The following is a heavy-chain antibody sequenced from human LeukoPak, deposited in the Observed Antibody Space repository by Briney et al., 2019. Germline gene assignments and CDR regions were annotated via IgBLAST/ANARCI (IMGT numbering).Heavy chain of an antibody. CDR2: IWYDGSNK. CDR1: GFTFSSYG. CDR3: AREEWLVGVFDY. D-gene: IGHD6-19*01. V-gene: IGHV3-33*01. J-gene: IGHJ4*02. Sequence: GGSLRLSCAASGFTFSSYGMHWVRQAPGKGLEWVAVIWYDGSNKYYADSVKGRFTISRDNAKNSLYLQMNSLRAEDTAVYYCAREEWLVGVFDYWGQGTLVTVSS.